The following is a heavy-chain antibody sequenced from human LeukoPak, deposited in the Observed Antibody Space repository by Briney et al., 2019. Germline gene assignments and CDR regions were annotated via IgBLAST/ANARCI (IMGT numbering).Heavy chain of an antibody. CDR1: GASISSGSYY. J-gene: IGHJ5*02. D-gene: IGHD6-19*01. CDR2: IYYSGST. CDR3: ARGTQWLVQGWFDP. V-gene: IGHV4-61*01. Sequence: SETLSLTCTVSGASISSGSYYWSWIRQPPGKGLEWIGYIYYSGSTNYNPSLKSRVTISVDTSKNQFSLKLSSVTAAGTAVYYCARGTQWLVQGWFDPWGQGTLVTVSS.